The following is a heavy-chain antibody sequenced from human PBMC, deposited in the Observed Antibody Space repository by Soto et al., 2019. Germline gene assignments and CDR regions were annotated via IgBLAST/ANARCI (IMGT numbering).Heavy chain of an antibody. CDR2: ISTSSSTR. V-gene: IGHV3-48*02. J-gene: IGHJ5*02. D-gene: IGHD3-10*01. Sequence: EVQLVESGGGLVQPGGSLRLSCAASGFSFSSHSMKWVRQAPGKGLEWVSFISTSSSTRYYADSVKGRFTISRDNAKKSLYLKMNSLGDDDTAVYYSATDMVRGGNWFDPWGQGTLVTVSS. CDR1: GFSFSSHS. CDR3: ATDMVRGGNWFDP.